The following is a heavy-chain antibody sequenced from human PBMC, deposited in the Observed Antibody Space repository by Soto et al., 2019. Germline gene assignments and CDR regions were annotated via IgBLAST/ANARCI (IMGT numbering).Heavy chain of an antibody. CDR2: ISDSGGRT. CDR3: AKFHGSGTYYNFPDY. J-gene: IGHJ4*02. Sequence: HPXGSLLLSCAASGFTFSTYAMSWVRQAPGKGLEWVSTISDSGGRTYYAASVKGRFTISRDNSKNTLFLLMNSLSAEDTALYYCAKFHGSGTYYNFPDYWGQGTLVTVSS. D-gene: IGHD3-10*01. V-gene: IGHV3-23*01. CDR1: GFTFSTYA.